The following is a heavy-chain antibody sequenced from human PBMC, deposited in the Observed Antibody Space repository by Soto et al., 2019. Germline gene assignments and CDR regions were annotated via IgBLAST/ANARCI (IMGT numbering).Heavy chain of an antibody. CDR2: IITVLGMA. CDR3: ARELGGYDYLYYYYDMDV. J-gene: IGHJ6*03. D-gene: IGHD5-12*01. V-gene: IGHV1-69*08. Sequence: QVQLVQSGAEMKKPGSSVKFSCQASGDIFDSLTINWVRQAPGQGLEWMGRIITVLGMATYAQKFQGRVTIIADKSTSTVYMELSSLTSEDTAVYYCARELGGYDYLYYYYDMDVWGEGTTVTVAS. CDR1: GDIFDSLT.